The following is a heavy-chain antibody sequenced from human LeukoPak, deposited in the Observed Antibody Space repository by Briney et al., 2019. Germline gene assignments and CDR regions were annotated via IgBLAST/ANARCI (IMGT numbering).Heavy chain of an antibody. Sequence: SETLSLTCAVSGGSISSSNWWSWVRQPPGKGLEWIGEIYHSGSTNYNPSLKSRLTISVDKSKNQFSLKLSSVTAADTAVYYCARLDGGREYFQHWGQGTLVTVSS. CDR1: GGSISSSNW. CDR2: IYHSGST. J-gene: IGHJ1*01. V-gene: IGHV4-4*02. CDR3: ARLDGGREYFQH. D-gene: IGHD4-23*01.